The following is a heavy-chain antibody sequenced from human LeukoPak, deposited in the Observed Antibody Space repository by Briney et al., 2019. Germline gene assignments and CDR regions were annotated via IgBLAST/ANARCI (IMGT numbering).Heavy chain of an antibody. J-gene: IGHJ6*02. Sequence: GGSLRLSCAASGFAFSNYWMFWVRQVPGKGLVWVSRINTEGTSTTYADSVKGRFTISRDNSKNTLYLQMNSLRAEDTAVYYCAKDAGYSSAMDVTHYYYYGMDVWGQGTTVTVSS. CDR3: AKDAGYSSAMDVTHYYYYGMDV. CDR2: INTEGTST. CDR1: GFAFSNYW. V-gene: IGHV3-74*01. D-gene: IGHD6-19*01.